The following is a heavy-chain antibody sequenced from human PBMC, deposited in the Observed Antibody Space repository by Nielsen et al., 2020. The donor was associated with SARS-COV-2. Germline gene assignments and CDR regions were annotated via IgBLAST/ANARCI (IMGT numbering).Heavy chain of an antibody. CDR3: ARDSDFDFWNGASYYYDY. V-gene: IGHV3-21*01. D-gene: IGHD3-3*01. Sequence: WIRQPPGKGLEWVASISRSSSYIYYADSLKGRFTISRDSAKGSLYLQMNSLRVDDTAIYYCARDSDFDFWNGASYYYDYWGQGTQVTVSS. J-gene: IGHJ4*02. CDR2: ISRSSSYI.